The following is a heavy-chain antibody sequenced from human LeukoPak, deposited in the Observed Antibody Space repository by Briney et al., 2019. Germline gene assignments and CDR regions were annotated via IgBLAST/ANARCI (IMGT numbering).Heavy chain of an antibody. D-gene: IGHD6-19*01. CDR1: GGSISSSNW. CDR2: IYHSGST. CDR3: ARDMRTVAVAGIWTPSAIGFDP. J-gene: IGHJ5*02. Sequence: SGTLSLTCAVSGGSISSSNWWSWVRQPPGKGLEWIGEIYHSGSTNYNPSLKSRVTISVDTSKNQFSLKLSSVTAADTAVYYCARDMRTVAVAGIWTPSAIGFDPWGQGTLVTVSS. V-gene: IGHV4-4*02.